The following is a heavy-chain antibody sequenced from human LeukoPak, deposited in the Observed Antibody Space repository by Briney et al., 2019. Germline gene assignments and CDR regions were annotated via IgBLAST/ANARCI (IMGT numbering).Heavy chain of an antibody. CDR1: GYSFTTYW. CDR3: ARRQGCSSSSCPPDY. Sequence: LGASLKISCRGSGYSFTTYWIGWVRQMPGKGLEWMGIIYPGDSDTRYTPSFQGQVTMSADKSINTAYLQWSSLKASDTAMYYCARRQGCSSSSCPPDYWGQGTLVTVSS. D-gene: IGHD2-15*01. V-gene: IGHV5-51*01. CDR2: IYPGDSDT. J-gene: IGHJ4*02.